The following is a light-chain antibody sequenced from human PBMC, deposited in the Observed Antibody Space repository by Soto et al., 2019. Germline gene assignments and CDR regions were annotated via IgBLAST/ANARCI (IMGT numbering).Light chain of an antibody. J-gene: IGKJ4*01. CDR2: AAS. V-gene: IGKV1-6*01. CDR1: QGIRND. CDR3: LQDYNYPLT. Sequence: AIQMTQSPSSLSASVGDRVTITCRASQGIRNDLGWYQQKPRKAPKLLIYAASSLQSGVPPRFSGSGSGTDFTLTISSLQPEDFATYYCLQDYNYPLTFGGGTKVDI.